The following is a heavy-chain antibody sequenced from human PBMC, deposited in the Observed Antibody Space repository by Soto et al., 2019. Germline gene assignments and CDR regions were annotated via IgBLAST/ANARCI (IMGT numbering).Heavy chain of an antibody. J-gene: IGHJ6*02. V-gene: IGHV3-30*18. CDR3: AKGIRLAYYYYGMDV. CDR2: ISYDGSNK. CDR1: GFTFSSYG. Sequence: GGSLRLSCAASGFTFSSYGMHWVRQAPGKGLEWVAVISYDGSNKYYADSVKGRFTISRDNSKNTLYLQMNSLRAEDTAVYYCAKGIRLAYYYYGMDVWGQGTTVTVSS.